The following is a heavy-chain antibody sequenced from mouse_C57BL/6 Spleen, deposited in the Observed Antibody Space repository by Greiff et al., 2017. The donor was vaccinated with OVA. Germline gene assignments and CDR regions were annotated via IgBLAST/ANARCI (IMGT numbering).Heavy chain of an antibody. CDR1: GYTFTDYY. D-gene: IGHD2-12*01. V-gene: IGHV1-26*01. CDR3: ASYRGGDY. J-gene: IGHJ2*01. Sequence: EVQLQQSGPELVTPGASVKISCKASGYTFTDYYMNWVKQSHGKSLEWIGDINPNNGGTSYNQKFKGKATLTVDKSSSPAYMELRSLTSEDSAVYYCASYRGGDYWGQGTTLTVSS. CDR2: INPNNGGT.